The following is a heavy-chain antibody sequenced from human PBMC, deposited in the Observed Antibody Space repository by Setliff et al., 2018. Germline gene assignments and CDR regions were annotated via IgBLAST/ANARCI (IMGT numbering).Heavy chain of an antibody. CDR2: IKQDGSEK. J-gene: IGHJ4*02. CDR1: GFTFSSYW. D-gene: IGHD6-19*01. CDR3: ARDAGGTISIAVFDY. Sequence: GSLRLSCAASGFTFSSYWMSWVRQAPGKGLEWVANIKQDGSEKYYVDSVKGRFTISRDNAKNSLYLQMNSLRAEDTAVYYCARDAGGTISIAVFDYWGQETLVTVSS. V-gene: IGHV3-7*01.